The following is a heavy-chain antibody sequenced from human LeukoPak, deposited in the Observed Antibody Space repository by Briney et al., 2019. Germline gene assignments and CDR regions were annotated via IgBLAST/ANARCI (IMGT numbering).Heavy chain of an antibody. J-gene: IGHJ4*02. CDR1: GYTFTNFD. D-gene: IGHD6-13*01. V-gene: IGHV1-8*01. CDR3: PRAPMGAAALY. CDR2: MNPVSGNA. Sequence: RASVKVSCKASGYTFTNFDINWVRQAPGQGLEWMGWMNPVSGNAGSEQKFQGRVTLTRDTSISTAYMELSSLRSDDTAFYYCPRAPMGAAALYWGQGTLVTVSS.